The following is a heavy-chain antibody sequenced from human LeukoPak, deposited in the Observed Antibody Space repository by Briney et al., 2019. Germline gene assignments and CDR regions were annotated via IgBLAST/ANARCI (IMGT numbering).Heavy chain of an antibody. V-gene: IGHV3-53*01. J-gene: IGHJ3*02. Sequence: PGGSLRLSCAASGLTVSSNYMSWVRQAPGKGLEWVSVIYSGGRTFYADSVKGRFTISRDNSKNTLYLQMNSLRAEDTAVYYCASRYCGSPNCFDAFDIWGQGTMVTVSS. CDR2: IYSGGRT. CDR1: GLTVSSNY. CDR3: ASRYCGSPNCFDAFDI. D-gene: IGHD2-2*01.